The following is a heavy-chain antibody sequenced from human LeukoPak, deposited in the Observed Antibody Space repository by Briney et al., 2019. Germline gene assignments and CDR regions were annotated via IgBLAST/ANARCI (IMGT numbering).Heavy chain of an antibody. V-gene: IGHV3-53*01. CDR2: IYSGGST. CDR1: GFTVSSNY. CDR3: ARDILSQGPDAFDI. Sequence: GGSLRLSCAAFGFTVSSNYMSWVRQAPGKGLEWVSVIYSGGSTYYADSVKGRFTISRDNSKNTLYLQMNSLRAEDTAVYYCARDILSQGPDAFDIWGQGTMVTVSS. J-gene: IGHJ3*02. D-gene: IGHD2/OR15-2a*01.